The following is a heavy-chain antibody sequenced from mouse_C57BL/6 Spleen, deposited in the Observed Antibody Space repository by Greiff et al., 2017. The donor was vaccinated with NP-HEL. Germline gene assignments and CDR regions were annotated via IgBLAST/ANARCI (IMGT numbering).Heavy chain of an antibody. V-gene: IGHV5-9-1*02. CDR3: TSFYYDYDAWFAY. Sequence: EVKVEESGEGLVKPGGSLKLSCAASGFTFSSYAMSWVRQTPEKRLEWVAYISSGGDYIYYADTVKGRITISRDNARNTLYLQMSSLKSEDTAMYYCTSFYYDYDAWFAYWGQGTLVTVSA. D-gene: IGHD2-4*01. CDR2: ISSGGDYI. CDR1: GFTFSSYA. J-gene: IGHJ3*01.